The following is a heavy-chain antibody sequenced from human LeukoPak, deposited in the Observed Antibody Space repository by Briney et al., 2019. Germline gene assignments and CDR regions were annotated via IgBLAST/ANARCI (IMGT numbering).Heavy chain of an antibody. Sequence: GESLKISCKGSGYKFTSYWIGWVRQMPGKGLEWMGIIYPGGSETRYSPSFQGQVTISADQSITTAYLQCNSLTASDTSMYYCARRGGFTDSFDIWGQGTMVTVSS. J-gene: IGHJ3*02. CDR2: IYPGGSET. V-gene: IGHV5-51*01. CDR3: ARRGGFTDSFDI. D-gene: IGHD2-15*01. CDR1: GYKFTSYW.